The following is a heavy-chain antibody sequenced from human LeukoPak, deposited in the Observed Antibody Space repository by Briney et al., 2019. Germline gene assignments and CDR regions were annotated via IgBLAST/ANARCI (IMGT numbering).Heavy chain of an antibody. CDR1: GFTFSSYA. Sequence: PGGSLRLSCAASGFTFSSYAMSWVRQAPGKGLEWVSAISGSGGSTYYADSVKGRFTISRDNLKNTLYLQMNSLRAEDTAVYYCAVEYYYDSSGYTFDYWGQGTLVTVSS. CDR2: ISGSGGST. D-gene: IGHD3-22*01. CDR3: AVEYYYDSSGYTFDY. V-gene: IGHV3-23*01. J-gene: IGHJ4*02.